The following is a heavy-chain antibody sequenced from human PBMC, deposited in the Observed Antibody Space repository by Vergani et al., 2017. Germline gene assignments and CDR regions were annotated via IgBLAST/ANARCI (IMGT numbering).Heavy chain of an antibody. Sequence: EVQLLESGGGLVQPGGSLRLSCAASGFTFRSYAMSWVRQAPGKGLEWVSAISGSGGSTYYADSVKGRFTISRDNSKNTLYLQMNSLKAEDTAVYYCAKCYGSGFYYYYMDVWDKGTTVTVSS. CDR2: ISGSGGST. D-gene: IGHD3-10*01. V-gene: IGHV3-23*01. CDR3: AKCYGSGFYYYYMDV. J-gene: IGHJ6*03. CDR1: GFTFRSYA.